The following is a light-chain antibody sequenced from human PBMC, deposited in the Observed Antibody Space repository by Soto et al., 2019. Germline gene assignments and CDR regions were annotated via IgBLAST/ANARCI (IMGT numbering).Light chain of an antibody. V-gene: IGKV3-20*01. CDR2: GAS. J-gene: IGKJ5*01. CDR1: QSVSRSY. Sequence: EIVLTQSPGTLSLSPGERGTLSCRASQSVSRSYLAWYQQKPGQAPRPLIFGASSRATGIPDRFSGSGSGTDFTLTISRLEPEDFAVYYCQQYGSSPITFGQGTRLDIK. CDR3: QQYGSSPIT.